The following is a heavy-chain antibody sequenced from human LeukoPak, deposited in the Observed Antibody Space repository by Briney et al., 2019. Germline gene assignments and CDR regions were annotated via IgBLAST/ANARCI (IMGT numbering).Heavy chain of an antibody. CDR3: ARDPLGWFGP. CDR2: IYYSGST. J-gene: IGHJ5*02. Sequence: SETLSLTCTVSGGSISSGGYYWSWIRQHPGKGLEWIGYIYYSGSTYYNPSLKSRVTISVDTSKNQFSLKLSSVTAADTAVYYCARDPLGWFGPWGQGTLVTVSS. V-gene: IGHV4-31*03. CDR1: GGSISSGGYY.